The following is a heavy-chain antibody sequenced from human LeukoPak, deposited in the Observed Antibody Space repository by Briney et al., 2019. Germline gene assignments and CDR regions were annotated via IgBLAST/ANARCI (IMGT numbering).Heavy chain of an antibody. V-gene: IGHV4-4*07. CDR1: GGSISSDY. J-gene: IGHJ4*02. D-gene: IGHD5-18*01. CDR2: IYTSGST. CDR3: AIGGYSFGLLVDY. Sequence: SETLSLTCTVSGGSISSDYWSWIRQPAGKGLEWIGRIYTSGSTNYNPSLTSRVTMSVDTSKNQFSLKLSSVTAADTAVYYCAIGGYSFGLLVDYWGQGTLVTVSS.